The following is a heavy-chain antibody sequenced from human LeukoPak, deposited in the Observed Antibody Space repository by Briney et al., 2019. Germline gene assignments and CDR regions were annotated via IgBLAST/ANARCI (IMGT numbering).Heavy chain of an antibody. Sequence: SETLSLTCAVYGGSFSGYYWSWIRHPPGKGLEWIGEINHSGTTNYSPSLKSRVTISVDTSKNQFSLKLSSVTAADTAVYYCARGSPSRDFDLWGRGTLVTVSS. CDR2: INHSGTT. CDR1: GGSFSGYY. J-gene: IGHJ2*01. V-gene: IGHV4-34*01. CDR3: ARGSPSRDFDL.